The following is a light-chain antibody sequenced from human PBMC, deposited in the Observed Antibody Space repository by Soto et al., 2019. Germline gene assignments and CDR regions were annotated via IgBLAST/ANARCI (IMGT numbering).Light chain of an antibody. V-gene: IGKV3D-11*03. CDR2: QTS. Sequence: EIVLTQSPATLSSFPGDRVTLSCSASQYINTRLAWYQHRPGQAPRLLIYQTSLRAAGIPARFSASGSGTDFTLTISDVQPEDFAVYYCQQYGSLSWTFGQGTKVDIK. CDR3: QQYGSLSWT. J-gene: IGKJ1*01. CDR1: QYINTR.